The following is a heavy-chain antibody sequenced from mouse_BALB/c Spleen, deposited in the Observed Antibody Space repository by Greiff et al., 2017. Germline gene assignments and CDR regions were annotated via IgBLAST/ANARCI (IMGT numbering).Heavy chain of an antibody. D-gene: IGHD2-14*01. V-gene: IGHV1-7*01. CDR1: GYTFTSYW. J-gene: IGHJ2*01. CDR2: INPSTGYT. Sequence: QVQLKQSGAELAKPGASVKMSCKASGYTFTSYWMHWVKQRPGQGLEWIGYINPSTGYTEYNQKFKDKATLTADKSSSTAYMQLSSLTSEDSAVYYCARGGYRKYYFDYWGQDTTLTVSS. CDR3: ARGGYRKYYFDY.